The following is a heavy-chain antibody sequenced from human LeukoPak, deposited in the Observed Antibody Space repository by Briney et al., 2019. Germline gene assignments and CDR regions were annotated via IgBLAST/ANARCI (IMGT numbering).Heavy chain of an antibody. Sequence: GGSLRLSCAASGFTFDDYAMHWVRQAPGKGLEWVSLISWDGGSTYYADSVKGRFTISRDNSKNSLYLQMNSLRAEDTALYYCVKDGPTTYKDYYYYYMDVWGKGTTVTVSS. J-gene: IGHJ6*03. CDR3: VKDGPTTYKDYYYYYMDV. D-gene: IGHD4-11*01. CDR1: GFTFDDYA. V-gene: IGHV3-43D*03. CDR2: ISWDGGST.